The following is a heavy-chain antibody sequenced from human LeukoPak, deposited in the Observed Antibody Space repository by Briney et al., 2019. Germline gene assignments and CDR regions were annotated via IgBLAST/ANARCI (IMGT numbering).Heavy chain of an antibody. D-gene: IGHD2-21*01. Sequence: ASVKVSCKASGGTFSSYAISWVRQAPGQGLEWMGRIIPILGIANYAQKFQGRVTITADKSTSTAYMELSSLKASDTAMYYCARHRFCGGECEDFDYWGQGTLVTVSS. CDR3: ARHRFCGGECEDFDY. CDR2: IIPILGIA. CDR1: GGTFSSYA. J-gene: IGHJ4*02. V-gene: IGHV1-69*04.